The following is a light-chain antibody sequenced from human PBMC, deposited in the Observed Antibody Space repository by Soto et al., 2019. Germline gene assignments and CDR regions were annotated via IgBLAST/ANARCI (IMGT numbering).Light chain of an antibody. CDR3: QQYDNLPL. V-gene: IGKV1-33*01. CDR1: QDISNY. Sequence: DIQMTQSPSSLSASVGDRVTITCQASQDISNYLNWYQQKPGKAPKLLIYDASNLETGVPSRFSGSGSGTDFTFTISSLQPEDIATYCCQQYDNLPLFGGGTKVEIK. J-gene: IGKJ4*01. CDR2: DAS.